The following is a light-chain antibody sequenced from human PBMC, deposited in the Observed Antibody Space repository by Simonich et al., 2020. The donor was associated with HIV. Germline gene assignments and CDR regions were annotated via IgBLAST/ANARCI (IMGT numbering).Light chain of an antibody. CDR1: QSVLYSSNNKNH. CDR3: QQYYNTPQT. Sequence: DIVMTQSPDSLAVSLGERATINCKSSQSVLYSSNNKNHLAWYQQKPGHPPMLLIYWASTRESGVPDRFSGSGSGTDFTLTISSLQAEDVAVYYCQQYYNTPQTFGQGTKVEIK. CDR2: WAS. V-gene: IGKV4-1*01. J-gene: IGKJ1*01.